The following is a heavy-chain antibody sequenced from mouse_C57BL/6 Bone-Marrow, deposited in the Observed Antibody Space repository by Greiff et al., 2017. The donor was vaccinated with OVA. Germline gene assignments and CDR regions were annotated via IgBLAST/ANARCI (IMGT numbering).Heavy chain of an antibody. J-gene: IGHJ3*01. CDR1: GFNIKDYY. CDR3: AGTY. D-gene: IGHD3-3*01. CDR2: FDPEDGDI. Sequence: VQLKQSGAELVKPGASVKLSCTASGFNIKDYYMHWVKQRTEQGLEWIGRFDPEDGDIKYAAKFKGKATITADTSSNTAYLQLSSLTSEDPAVYYCAGTYWGQGTLVTVSA. V-gene: IGHV14-2*01.